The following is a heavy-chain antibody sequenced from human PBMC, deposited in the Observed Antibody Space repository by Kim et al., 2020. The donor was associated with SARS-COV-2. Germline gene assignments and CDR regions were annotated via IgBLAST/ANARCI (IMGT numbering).Heavy chain of an antibody. V-gene: IGHV4-4*02. CDR2: IYHSGST. CDR3: ARLPPHYYYGMDV. J-gene: IGHJ6*02. D-gene: IGHD1-26*01. CDR1: GGSISSSNW. Sequence: SETLSLTCAVSGGSISSSNWWSWVRQPPGKGLEWIGEIYHSGSTNYNPSLKSRVTISVDKSKNQFSLKLSSVTAADTAVYYCARLPPHYYYGMDVWGQGTTVTVSS.